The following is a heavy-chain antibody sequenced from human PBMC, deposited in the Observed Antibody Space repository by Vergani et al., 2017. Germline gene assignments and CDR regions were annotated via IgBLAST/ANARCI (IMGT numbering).Heavy chain of an antibody. D-gene: IGHD6-6*01. Sequence: QVQLQESGPGLVKPSQTLSLTCTVSGGSFSTGGQSWTWLRQSAGKGLEWIGRIYTSESTNYNPSLKSRVTMSVNTSKNQFSLKLSSVTAADTAVYYCAREYSNSVGFLAYWGQGTLVTVSS. CDR1: GGSFSTGGQS. CDR2: IYTSEST. J-gene: IGHJ4*02. V-gene: IGHV4-61*02. CDR3: AREYSNSVGFLAY.